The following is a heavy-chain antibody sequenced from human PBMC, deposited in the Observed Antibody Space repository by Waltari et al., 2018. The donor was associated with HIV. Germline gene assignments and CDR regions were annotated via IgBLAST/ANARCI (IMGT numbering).Heavy chain of an antibody. CDR3: ARLSRGANSGARYFDV. Sequence: QLQLQESGPGLVKPSETLSLICTVSGASINSSHYYWGWIRQPPGKGLEWIGSIYYSGTTYYKSSLKSRVSISVDTSKNQFSLKLSSVTAPDTAVYYCARLSRGANSGARYFDVWGRGTLVTVSS. CDR1: GASINSSHYY. D-gene: IGHD3-10*01. J-gene: IGHJ2*01. V-gene: IGHV4-39*01. CDR2: IYYSGTT.